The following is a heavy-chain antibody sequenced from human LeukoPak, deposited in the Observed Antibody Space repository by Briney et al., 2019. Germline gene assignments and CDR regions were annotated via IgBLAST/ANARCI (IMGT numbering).Heavy chain of an antibody. CDR2: MNPNSGNT. CDR1: GYTFTSYD. V-gene: IGHV1-8*01. Sequence: ASVKVSCKASGYTFTSYDINWVRQATGQGLEWMGWMNPNSGNTGYAQKFQGRVTMTRNTSISTAYMELSSLRSEGTAVYYCARGGIAVAGNFAEYFQHWGQGTLVTVSS. D-gene: IGHD6-19*01. J-gene: IGHJ1*01. CDR3: ARGGIAVAGNFAEYFQH.